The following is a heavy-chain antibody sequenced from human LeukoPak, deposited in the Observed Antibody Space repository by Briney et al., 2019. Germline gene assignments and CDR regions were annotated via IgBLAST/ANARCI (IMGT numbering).Heavy chain of an antibody. CDR1: GGSFSSYY. J-gene: IGHJ2*01. D-gene: IGHD2-2*01. Sequence: PSETLSLTCAVYGGSFSSYYWGWIRQPPGKGLEWIGSIYYSGSTYYNPSLKSRVTISVDTSKNQFSLKLSSVTAADTAVYYCARALGYCSSTSCSHWYFDLWGRGTLVTVSS. CDR3: ARALGYCSSTSCSHWYFDL. CDR2: IYYSGST. V-gene: IGHV4-39*07.